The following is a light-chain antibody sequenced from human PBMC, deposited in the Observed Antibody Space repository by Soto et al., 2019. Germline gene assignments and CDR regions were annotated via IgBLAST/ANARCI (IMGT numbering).Light chain of an antibody. CDR3: SSYAGTHIV. CDR1: SSDVGGYNF. V-gene: IGLV2-8*01. Sequence: QSVLTQPPSASGSPGQAVTISCTGTSSDVGGYNFVSWYQQHPGKAPKLMIYDVTKRPSGVPDRFSGSKSGNTASLTVSGLQAEDEADYYCSSYAGTHIVLGTGTKVTAL. J-gene: IGLJ1*01. CDR2: DVT.